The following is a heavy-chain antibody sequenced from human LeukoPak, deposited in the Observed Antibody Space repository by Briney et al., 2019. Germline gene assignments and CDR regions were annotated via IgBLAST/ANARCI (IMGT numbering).Heavy chain of an antibody. D-gene: IGHD3-10*01. CDR2: TYYSGST. J-gene: IGHJ6*02. V-gene: IGHV4-30-4*01. CDR3: ARVRSGSRYGMDV. Sequence: SETLSLTCTVSGGSISSGDYYWSWIRQPPGKGLEWIGYTYYSGSTYYNPSLNSRVTLSVDTSRNHFSLKLNSVAAADTAVFYCARVRSGSRYGMDVWGQGTTVTVSS. CDR1: GGSISSGDYY.